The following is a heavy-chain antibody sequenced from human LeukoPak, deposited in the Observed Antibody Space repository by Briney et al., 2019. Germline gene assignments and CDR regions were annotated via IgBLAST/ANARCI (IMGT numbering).Heavy chain of an antibody. CDR2: INPYIGAT. D-gene: IGHD3-22*01. CDR1: GYSFTRHY. V-gene: IGHV1-2*02. J-gene: IGHJ4*02. CDR3: ARIERHRSGLDC. Sequence: ASVKVSCKATGYSFTRHYMHWVRQAPGQELEWMGWINPYIGATSYARKFQGRVTMNRDTSINSAFMQLSRVISEDTAVYFCARIERHRSGLDCWGQGTLVTVSS.